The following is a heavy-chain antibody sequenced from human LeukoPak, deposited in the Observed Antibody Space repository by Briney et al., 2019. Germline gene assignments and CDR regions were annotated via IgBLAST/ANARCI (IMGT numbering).Heavy chain of an antibody. D-gene: IGHD4-17*01. CDR2: IDWDDDK. CDR1: GFSLSTIGMC. J-gene: IGHJ4*02. CDR3: ARTAYHYGDRRFDY. Sequence: RESGPALVKPTQTLTLTCTFSGFSLSTIGMCVSWIRQPPGKALEWLALIDWDDDKYYTTSLKTRLTISKDTSKNQVVLTMTNMDPVDTATYYCARTAYHYGDRRFDYWGQGSLVTVSS. V-gene: IGHV2-70*01.